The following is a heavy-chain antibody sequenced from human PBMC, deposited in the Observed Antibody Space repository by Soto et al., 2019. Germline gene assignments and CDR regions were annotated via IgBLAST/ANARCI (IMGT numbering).Heavy chain of an antibody. J-gene: IGHJ3*02. CDR2: IYYSGST. D-gene: IGHD4-17*01. V-gene: IGHV4-59*08. CDR3: AGHYGLRHSDI. Sequence: PSETLSLTCTVSGGSISSYYWSWIRQPPGKGLEWIGYIYYSGSTNYNPSLKSRVTISLDTSKNQFSLKLSSVTAADTAVYYCAGHYGLRHSDIWGQGTMVTVSS. CDR1: GGSISSYY.